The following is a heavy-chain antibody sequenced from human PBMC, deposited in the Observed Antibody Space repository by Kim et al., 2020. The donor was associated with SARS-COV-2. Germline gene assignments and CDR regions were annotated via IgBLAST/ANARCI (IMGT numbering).Heavy chain of an antibody. J-gene: IGHJ4*02. CDR3: ARGRYTALDY. V-gene: IGHV4-34*01. CDR2: ST. D-gene: IGHD5-18*01. Sequence: STNYSPSLKSRVTISVDTSKNQFSLKLSSVTAADTAVYYCARGRYTALDYWGQGTLVTVSS.